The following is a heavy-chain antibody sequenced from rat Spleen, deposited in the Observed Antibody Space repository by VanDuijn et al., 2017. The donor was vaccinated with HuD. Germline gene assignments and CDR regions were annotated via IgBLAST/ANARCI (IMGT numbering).Heavy chain of an antibody. Sequence: EVQLVASDGGLVQPGRSLKLSCAASGFTCSDYFMAWVRQAPAQGLEWVATISADGTNTYYRDSVKGRFTISRDNAKRSLYLQMDSLRSEDTATYYCTRHWGYWGQGVMVTVSS. V-gene: IGHV5-29*01. CDR3: TRHWGY. CDR1: GFTCSDYF. J-gene: IGHJ2*01. D-gene: IGHD4-6*01. CDR2: ISADGTNT.